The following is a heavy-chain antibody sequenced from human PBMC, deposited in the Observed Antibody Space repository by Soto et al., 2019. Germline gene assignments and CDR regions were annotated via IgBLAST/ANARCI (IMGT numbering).Heavy chain of an antibody. CDR1: GFTFSSYW. D-gene: IGHD3-3*01. V-gene: IGHV3-74*01. CDR3: ARDPPYYDFWSGYYVAYGMDV. CDR2: INSDGSST. J-gene: IGHJ6*02. Sequence: GGSLRLSCAASGFTFSSYWMHWVRQAPGKGLVWVSRINSDGSSTSYADSVKGRFTISRDNAKNTLYLQMNSLRAEDTAVYYCARDPPYYDFWSGYYVAYGMDVWGQGTTVTVSS.